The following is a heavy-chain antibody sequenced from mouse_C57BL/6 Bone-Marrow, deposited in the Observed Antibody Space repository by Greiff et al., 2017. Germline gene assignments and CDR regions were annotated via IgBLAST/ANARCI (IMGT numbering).Heavy chain of an antibody. J-gene: IGHJ1*03. Sequence: EVKLMESGGGLVQPKGSLKLSCAASGFSFNTYAMNWVRQAPGKGLEWVARIRSKSNNYATYYADSVKDRFTISRDDSESMLYLQMNNLKTEDTAMYYCVRQEDWYFDVWGTGTTVTVSS. CDR2: IRSKSNNYAT. V-gene: IGHV10-1*01. CDR1: GFSFNTYA. CDR3: VRQEDWYFDV.